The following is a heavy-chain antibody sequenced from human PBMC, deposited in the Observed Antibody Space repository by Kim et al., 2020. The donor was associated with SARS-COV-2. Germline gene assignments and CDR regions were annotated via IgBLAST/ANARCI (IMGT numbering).Heavy chain of an antibody. CDR3: ARDKFDGVLPAATVGLDY. Sequence: ASVKVSCKTSGYSFSDFSIHWVRQAPGQRLEWLGWISPGNGNTRYSDNFQDRVTITLNTSASTAYVDLSSLTIEDTAVYFCARDKFDGVLPAATVGLDYWGQGTQVTVSS. V-gene: IGHV1-3*01. J-gene: IGHJ4*02. CDR2: ISPGNGNT. D-gene: IGHD3-9*01. CDR1: GYSFSDFS.